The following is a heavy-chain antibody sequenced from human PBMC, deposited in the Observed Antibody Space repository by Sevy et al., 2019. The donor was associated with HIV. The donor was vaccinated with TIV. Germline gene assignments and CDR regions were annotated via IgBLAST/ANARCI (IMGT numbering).Heavy chain of an antibody. V-gene: IGHV3-30-3*01. D-gene: IGHD6-13*01. Sequence: GESLKISCTASGFTFGEYAMSWFRQAPGKGLEWVAVISYDGSHKYYADSVKGRFTISRDSSKNTLYLQMHSLRTDDTAVYYCARDPGSSWSSFDYWGQGTLVTVSS. CDR1: GFTFGEYA. CDR3: ARDPGSSWSSFDY. J-gene: IGHJ4*02. CDR2: ISYDGSHK.